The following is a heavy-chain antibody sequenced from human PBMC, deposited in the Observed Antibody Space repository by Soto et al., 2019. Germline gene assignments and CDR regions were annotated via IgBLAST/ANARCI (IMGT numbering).Heavy chain of an antibody. CDR3: AREWSGYDYYYYYYMDV. V-gene: IGHV3-48*01. CDR1: GFTFSSYS. D-gene: IGHD5-12*01. CDR2: ISSSSSTI. Sequence: EVQLVESGGGLVQPGGSLRLSCAASGFTFSSYSMNWVRQAPGKGLEWVSYISSSSSTIYYADSVKGRFTISRDNAKNSLYLQMNSLRADDTAVYYCAREWSGYDYYYYYYMDVWGKGTTVTVSS. J-gene: IGHJ6*03.